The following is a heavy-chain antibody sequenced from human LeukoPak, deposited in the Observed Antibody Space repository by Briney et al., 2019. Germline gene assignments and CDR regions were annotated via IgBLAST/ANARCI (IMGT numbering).Heavy chain of an antibody. CDR2: IYISGST. D-gene: IGHD1-26*01. V-gene: IGHV4-61*02. CDR3: ARDGVVGATKESYYYDMDV. CDR1: GGSISSGSYY. J-gene: IGHJ6*03. Sequence: SETLSLTCTVSGGSISSGSYYWSWIRQPAGKGLEWIGRIYISGSTNYNPSLKSRVTISVDTSKNQFSLKLSSVTAADTAVYYCARDGVVGATKESYYYDMDVWGKGTTVTVSS.